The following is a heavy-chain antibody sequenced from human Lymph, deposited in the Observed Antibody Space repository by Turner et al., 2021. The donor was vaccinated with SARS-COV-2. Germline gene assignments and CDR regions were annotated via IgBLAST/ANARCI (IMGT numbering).Heavy chain of an antibody. CDR3: ARQTVNNWVDP. Sequence: EQLQESGPRLVKPPETLSPTCTVSGGSMNNNYWSWIRQPPGKRLEWMGFIFYRGSTNYNPSLKSRVTISVDTSENQFSLKLTSVTAADTAIYYCARQTVNNWVDPWGQGTLVTVSS. D-gene: IGHD2-21*02. CDR1: GGSMNNNY. CDR2: IFYRGST. V-gene: IGHV4-59*01. J-gene: IGHJ5*02.